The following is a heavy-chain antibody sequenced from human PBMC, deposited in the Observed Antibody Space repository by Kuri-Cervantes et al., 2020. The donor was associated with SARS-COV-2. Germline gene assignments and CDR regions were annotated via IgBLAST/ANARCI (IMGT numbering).Heavy chain of an antibody. D-gene: IGHD4-23*01. V-gene: IGHV1-2*04. J-gene: IGHJ6*03. CDR3: ARRAYGGQVEYYYMDV. CDR1: GYTFTGYY. Sequence: ASVKVSCKASGYTFTGYYMHWVRQAPGQGLEWMGWINPNSGGTNYAQKFQGWVTMTRDTSISTVYMELSRLRSDDTAVYYCARRAYGGQVEYYYMDVWGKGTTVTVSS. CDR2: INPNSGGT.